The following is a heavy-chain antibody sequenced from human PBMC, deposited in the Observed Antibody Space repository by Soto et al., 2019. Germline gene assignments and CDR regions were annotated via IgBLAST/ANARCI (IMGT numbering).Heavy chain of an antibody. Sequence: SVKVSCKASGGTFSSYVISWVRQAPGQGLEWMGGIIPIFGTANYAQKFQGRVTITADASTSTAYMELRSLRSDDTAVYYCARDSPNYYDSSGYYPFDYWGQGTLVTVSS. V-gene: IGHV1-69*13. CDR3: ARDSPNYYDSSGYYPFDY. CDR1: GGTFSSYV. J-gene: IGHJ4*02. D-gene: IGHD3-22*01. CDR2: IIPIFGTA.